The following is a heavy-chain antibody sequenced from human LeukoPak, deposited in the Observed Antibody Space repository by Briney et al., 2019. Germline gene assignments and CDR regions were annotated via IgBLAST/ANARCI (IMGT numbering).Heavy chain of an antibody. V-gene: IGHV3-30*02. D-gene: IGHD6-13*01. CDR2: IRYDGSNK. J-gene: IGHJ5*02. CDR3: AKTGRTHMYSTPTYNWFDP. CDR1: GFTFGSYG. Sequence: GGSLRLSCAASGFTFGSYGMHWVRQAPGKGLEWVAFIRYDGSNKYYADSVKGRFTISRDNSKNTLYLQMNTLRAEDTAVYYCAKTGRTHMYSTPTYNWFDPWGQGTLSPSPQ.